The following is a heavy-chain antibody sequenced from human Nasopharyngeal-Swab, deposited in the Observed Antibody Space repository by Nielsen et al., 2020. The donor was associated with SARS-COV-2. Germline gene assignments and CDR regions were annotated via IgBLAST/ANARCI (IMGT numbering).Heavy chain of an antibody. CDR1: GFTFSSFG. J-gene: IGHJ4*02. CDR3: AKDVHGDYGGIDY. V-gene: IGHV3-30*18. CDR2: ISYDGSNE. Sequence: GESLKISCAASGFTFSSFGMDWVRQVPGKGLEWVAVISYDGSNENYGDSVKGRFTISRDNSKNTLYLQMNSLRVDDTAVYYCAKDVHGDYGGIDYWGQGILVTVSS. D-gene: IGHD4-17*01.